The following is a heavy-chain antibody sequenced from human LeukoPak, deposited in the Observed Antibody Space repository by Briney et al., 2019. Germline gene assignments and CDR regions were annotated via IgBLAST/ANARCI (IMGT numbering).Heavy chain of an antibody. J-gene: IGHJ4*02. V-gene: IGHV3-74*01. D-gene: IGHD1-26*01. CDR3: VRDNRSYNFDY. Sequence: GGSLRLSCAASGFTFSRYRMHWVRQAPGKGLVWVSCIKSDGSSTSIADSAKGRFTISRDNAKNTVYLQMNSLRAEDTAVYYCVRDNRSYNFDYWGQGTLVTVSS. CDR1: GFTFSRYR. CDR2: IKSDGSST.